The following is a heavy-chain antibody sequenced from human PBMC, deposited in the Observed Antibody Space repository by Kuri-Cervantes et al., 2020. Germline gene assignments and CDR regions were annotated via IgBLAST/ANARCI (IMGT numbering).Heavy chain of an antibody. J-gene: IGHJ6*03. Sequence: ASVKVSCKASVYTFTSYGISWVRQAPGQGLEWMGWISAYNGDTNYAQKLQGRVTLTTDTSTSTAYLELRSLRSDDTAVYYCARPNWNGNYYYMDIWGKGTAVTVSS. CDR3: ARPNWNGNYYYMDI. D-gene: IGHD1-1*01. CDR2: ISAYNGDT. CDR1: VYTFTSYG. V-gene: IGHV1-18*01.